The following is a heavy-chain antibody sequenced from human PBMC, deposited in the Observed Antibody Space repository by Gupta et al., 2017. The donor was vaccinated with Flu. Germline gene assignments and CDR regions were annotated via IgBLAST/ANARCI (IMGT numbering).Heavy chain of an antibody. CDR1: GYTFPTYY. D-gene: IGHD2-15*01. V-gene: IGHV1-46*01. CDR2: INPHGGDT. J-gene: IGHJ2*01. CDR3: AREPCESFRSGGCYSGGWYFDL. Sequence: QVQLVQSGAEVQKPGASVKVSCKASGYTFPTYYIPWVRQAPGQGLEWMGIINPHGGDTTYAQRFQGRVAMTRDTATSTVYMELTSMRSEDTAVYYGAREPCESFRSGGCYSGGWYFDLWGSGTRVSVSS.